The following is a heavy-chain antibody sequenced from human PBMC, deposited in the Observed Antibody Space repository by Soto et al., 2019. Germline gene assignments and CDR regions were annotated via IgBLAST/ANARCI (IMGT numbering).Heavy chain of an antibody. CDR1: GFSLSTSGVG. CDR3: AHKGVAGYGWVN. CDR2: IYWDDDK. V-gene: IGHV2-5*02. Sequence: QITLKESGPPLVKPTQTLTLTCTFSGFSLSTSGVGVGWIRQFPGKALEWLALIYWDDDKRYSPSLKSRLTITKDTSKNQVVLTMTNMDPVDTATYYCAHKGVAGYGWVNWGQGTLVTVSS. J-gene: IGHJ4*02. D-gene: IGHD5-18*01.